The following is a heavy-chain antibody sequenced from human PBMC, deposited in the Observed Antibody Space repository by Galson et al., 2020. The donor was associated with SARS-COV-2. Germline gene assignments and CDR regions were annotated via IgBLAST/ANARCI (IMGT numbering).Heavy chain of an antibody. V-gene: IGHV3-48*04. J-gene: IGHJ4*02. CDR2: ISSSSSTI. Sequence: GGSLRLSCAASGFTFSSYSMNWVRQAPGKGLEWVSYISSSSSTIYYADSVKGRFTISRDNAKNSLYLQMNSLRAEDTAVYYCARFSNSPRRWGQGTLVTVSS. CDR1: GFTFSSYS. CDR3: ARFSNSPRR.